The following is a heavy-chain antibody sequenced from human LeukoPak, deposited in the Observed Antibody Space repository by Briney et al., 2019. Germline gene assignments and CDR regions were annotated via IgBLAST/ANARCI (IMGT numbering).Heavy chain of an antibody. CDR1: GFTLSDYY. CDR2: ISSSGSTI. D-gene: IGHD2-2*01. V-gene: IGHV3-11*01. Sequence: GGSLRLSCAASGFTLSDYYMSWIRQAPGKGLEWVSYISSSGSTIYYADSVKGRFTISRDNAKNSLYLQMNSLRAEDTAVYYCARDLVVPAANYYHYYGMDVWGQGTTVTVSS. J-gene: IGHJ6*02. CDR3: ARDLVVPAANYYHYYGMDV.